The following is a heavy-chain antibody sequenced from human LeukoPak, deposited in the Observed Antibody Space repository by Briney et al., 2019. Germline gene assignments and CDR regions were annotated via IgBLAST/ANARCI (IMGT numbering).Heavy chain of an antibody. Sequence: SETLSLTCTVSGGSISDCYWSWIRQPPGKGLEWIGEINHSGSTNYNPSLKSRVTISVDTSKNQFSLKLSSVTAADTAVYYCARDVDPFPFDPWGQGTLVTVSS. D-gene: IGHD2-21*01. CDR3: ARDVDPFPFDP. V-gene: IGHV4-34*01. CDR2: INHSGST. CDR1: GGSISDCY. J-gene: IGHJ5*02.